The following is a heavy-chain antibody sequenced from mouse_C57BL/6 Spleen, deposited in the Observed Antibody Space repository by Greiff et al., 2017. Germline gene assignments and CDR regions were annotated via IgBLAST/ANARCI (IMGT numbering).Heavy chain of an antibody. Sequence: QVQLKESGPELVKPGASVKISCKASGYAFSSSWMNWVKQRPGKGLEWIGRIYPGDGDTNYNGKFKGKATLTADKSSSTAYMQLSSLTSEDSAVYFCARGGYGPFYYAMDYWGQGTSVTVSS. CDR3: ARGGYGPFYYAMDY. CDR2: IYPGDGDT. V-gene: IGHV1-82*01. CDR1: GYAFSSSW. J-gene: IGHJ4*01. D-gene: IGHD1-1*01.